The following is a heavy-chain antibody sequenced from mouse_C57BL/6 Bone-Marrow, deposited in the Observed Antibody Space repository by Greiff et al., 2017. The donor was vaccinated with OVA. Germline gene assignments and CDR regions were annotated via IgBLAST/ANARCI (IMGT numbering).Heavy chain of an antibody. D-gene: IGHD1-1*01. CDR1: GFTFSDYG. V-gene: IGHV5-15*01. CDR2: ISNLAYSI. Sequence: DVMLVESGGGLVQPGGSLKLSCAASGFTFSDYGMAWVRQAPRKGPEWVAFISNLAYSIYYADTVTGRFTISRENAKNTLYLEMSSLRSEDTAMYYCARQDYGSSFYAMDYWGQGTSVTVSS. CDR3: ARQDYGSSFYAMDY. J-gene: IGHJ4*01.